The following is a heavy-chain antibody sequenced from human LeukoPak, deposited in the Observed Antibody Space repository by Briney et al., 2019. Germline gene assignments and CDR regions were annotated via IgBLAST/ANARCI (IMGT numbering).Heavy chain of an antibody. CDR3: ARDGGSGWSSAFLDH. CDR2: ITSSGTYI. D-gene: IGHD6-19*01. V-gene: IGHV3-21*04. CDR1: GFTFSDYS. Sequence: GGSLRLSCAASGFTFSDYSMNWVRQAPGKGLEWVSSITSSGTYIYYADSVKGRFTISRDNSKNTLYLQMSSLRAEDTAVYYCARDGGSGWSSAFLDHWGQGTLVTVSS. J-gene: IGHJ4*02.